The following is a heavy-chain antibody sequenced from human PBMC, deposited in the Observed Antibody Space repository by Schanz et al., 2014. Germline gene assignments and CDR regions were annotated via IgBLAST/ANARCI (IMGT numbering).Heavy chain of an antibody. D-gene: IGHD3-10*01. CDR3: ARPALWFGDNCFDP. CDR2: ISGSGGST. Sequence: VQLVESGGGVVQPGRSLRLSCAASGFTFSSHSFNWVRQAPGKGLEWVSAISGSGGSTYYADSVKGRFTVSRDNSKNTLYLQLNSLRAEDTAVYYCARPALWFGDNCFDPWGQGTLVTVSS. V-gene: IGHV3-23*04. CDR1: GFTFSSHS. J-gene: IGHJ5*02.